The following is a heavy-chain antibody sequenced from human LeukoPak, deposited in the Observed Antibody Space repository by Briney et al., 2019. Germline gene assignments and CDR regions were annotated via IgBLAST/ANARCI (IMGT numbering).Heavy chain of an antibody. CDR3: ARGSGRHDY. Sequence: GGSLRLSCAASGFTFSNYWMSWVRQAPGKGLEWVANIKQDGSEKYYVDSVRGRFTISRDDAKNSLYLQMNSLRAEDTAVYYCARGSGRHDYWGQGTLVTVS. D-gene: IGHD1-26*01. CDR2: IKQDGSEK. J-gene: IGHJ4*02. CDR1: GFTFSNYW. V-gene: IGHV3-7*03.